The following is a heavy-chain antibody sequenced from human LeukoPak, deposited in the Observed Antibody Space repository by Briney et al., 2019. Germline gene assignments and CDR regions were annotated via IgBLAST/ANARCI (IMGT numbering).Heavy chain of an antibody. D-gene: IGHD1-14*01. Sequence: SETLSLTCAVSGDSISSTNWWSWVRQPPGEGLEWIGEIYHSGSTNYNPSLKSRVTISVDKSKNQFSLKLSSVTAADTAVYYCASARIRYYFDYWGQGTLVTVSS. J-gene: IGHJ4*02. CDR2: IYHSGST. CDR3: ASARIRYYFDY. CDR1: GDSISSTNW. V-gene: IGHV4-4*02.